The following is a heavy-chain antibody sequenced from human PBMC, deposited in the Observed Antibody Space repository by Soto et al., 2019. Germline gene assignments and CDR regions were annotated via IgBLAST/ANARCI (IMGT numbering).Heavy chain of an antibody. J-gene: IGHJ5*02. D-gene: IGHD6-19*01. Sequence: GGSLRLSCAASGFTFSSYAMHWVRQAPGKGLEWVAVISYDGSNKYYADSVKGRFTISRDNSKNTLYLQMNSLRTEDTAVYYCARDTRDNFSPYAVAGTREGWFDPWGQGTLVTVSS. CDR3: ARDTRDNFSPYAVAGTREGWFDP. V-gene: IGHV3-30-3*01. CDR1: GFTFSSYA. CDR2: ISYDGSNK.